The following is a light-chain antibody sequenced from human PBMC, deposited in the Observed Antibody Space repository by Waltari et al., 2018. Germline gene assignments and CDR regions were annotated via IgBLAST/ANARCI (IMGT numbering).Light chain of an antibody. CDR1: RRDVGAYDY. CDR3: CSYAGRYTNYV. V-gene: IGLV2-11*01. Sequence: QSALTQPRSVSGSPGQSGPISCTATRRDVGAYDYVSWYQQRPGKAPQLIIYDVTERPSGVPDRFSGSKSDNKASLTISGLQADDEADYYCCSYAGRYTNYVFGSGTKVTVL. J-gene: IGLJ1*01. CDR2: DVT.